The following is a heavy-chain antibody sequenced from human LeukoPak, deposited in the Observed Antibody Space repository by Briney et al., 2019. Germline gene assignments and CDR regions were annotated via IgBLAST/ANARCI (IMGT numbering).Heavy chain of an antibody. CDR1: GASMSNYY. D-gene: IGHD3-22*01. V-gene: IGHV4-4*09. Sequence: SETLSLTCNVSGASMSNYYWVWIRQPPGKGLEWIGSIYHSGTTYSGSTYYNPSLKSRVTISGDTSKNQFSLRLSSVTAADTAVYYCARASYSYDTNGWVPFDYWGQGTLVTVSS. J-gene: IGHJ4*02. CDR3: ARASYSYDTNGWVPFDY. CDR2: IYHSGTTYSGST.